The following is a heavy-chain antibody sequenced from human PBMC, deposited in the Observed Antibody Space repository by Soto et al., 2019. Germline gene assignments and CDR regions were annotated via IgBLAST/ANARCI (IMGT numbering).Heavy chain of an antibody. Sequence: SETLSLTCAVYGGSFSGYYWSWIRQPPGKGLEWIGEINHSGSTNYNPSLKSRVTISVDTSKNQFSLKLSSVTAADTAVYYCARAKTLVYAILNYYYGMDVWGQGTTVTVSS. D-gene: IGHD2-8*01. CDR1: GGSFSGYY. J-gene: IGHJ6*02. CDR3: ARAKTLVYAILNYYYGMDV. V-gene: IGHV4-34*01. CDR2: INHSGST.